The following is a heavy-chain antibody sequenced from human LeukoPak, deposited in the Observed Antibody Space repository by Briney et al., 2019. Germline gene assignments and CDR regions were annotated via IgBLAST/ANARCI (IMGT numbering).Heavy chain of an antibody. CDR2: ISSSSSYT. V-gene: IGHV3-21*01. J-gene: IGHJ4*02. CDR1: GFTFSSYS. Sequence: GGSLRLSCAASGFTFSSYSMNWVRQAPGKGLEWVSSISSSSSYTYYADSVKGRFTISRDNAKNSLYLQMNSLRAEDTAVYYCARDLVGANAIGYWGQGTLVTVSS. CDR3: ARDLVGANAIGY. D-gene: IGHD1-26*01.